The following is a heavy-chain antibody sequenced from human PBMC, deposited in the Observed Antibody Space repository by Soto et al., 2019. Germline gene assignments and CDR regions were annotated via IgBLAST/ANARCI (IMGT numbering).Heavy chain of an antibody. J-gene: IGHJ4*02. CDR3: LINYYDSSGGFVY. CDR1: GFTLSNYD. Sequence: GRSRRLSCAASGFTLSNYDMSWTRQAPGKGLEWISYISTNSRYTKYADSVKGRFTISRDDAKNSLYLQMNSLRVEGTAVYYCLINYYDSSGGFVYWGQGTLVNVSS. V-gene: IGHV3-11*03. CDR2: ISTNSRYT. D-gene: IGHD3-22*01.